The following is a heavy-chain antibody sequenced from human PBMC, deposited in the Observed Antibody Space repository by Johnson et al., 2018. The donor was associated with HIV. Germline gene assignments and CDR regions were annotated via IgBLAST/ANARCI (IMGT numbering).Heavy chain of an antibody. J-gene: IGHJ3*02. Sequence: VQLVESGGGVVQPGRSLRLSCAASGFTFSSYAMSWVRQAPGKGLAWVSAVSGSADSTYYADSVKGRFTISRDNSKNTLFLQMNSLRAEDTAVYFCAKAFWVSDILRGNRTDAFDIWGQGTMVAVSS. V-gene: IGHV3-23*04. D-gene: IGHD2/OR15-2a*01. CDR3: AKAFWVSDILRGNRTDAFDI. CDR2: VSGSADST. CDR1: GFTFSSYA.